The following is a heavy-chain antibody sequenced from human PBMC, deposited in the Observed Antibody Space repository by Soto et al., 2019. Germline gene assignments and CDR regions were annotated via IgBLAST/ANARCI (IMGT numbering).Heavy chain of an antibody. CDR2: IDPSDSYT. CDR3: ARRGAAIDDAFHI. J-gene: IGHJ3*02. D-gene: IGHD3-10*01. CDR1: GYSFTSYW. Sequence: GESLKISCKGSGYSFTSYWISWVRQMPGKGLEWMGRIDPSDSYTNYSPSFQGHVTISADKSISTAYLQWSSLKASDTAMYYCARRGAAIDDAFHIWGQGAMVTVSS. V-gene: IGHV5-10-1*01.